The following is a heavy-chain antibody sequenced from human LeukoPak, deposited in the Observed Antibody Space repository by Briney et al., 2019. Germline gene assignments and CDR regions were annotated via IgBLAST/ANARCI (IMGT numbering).Heavy chain of an antibody. CDR2: IYYSGST. J-gene: IGHJ4*02. CDR1: GGSISSSSYY. CDR3: ARSDAYYFDY. V-gene: IGHV4-61*05. Sequence: SETLSLTCTVSGGSISSSSYYWGWIRQPPGKGLEWIGYIYYSGSTNYNPSLKSRVTISVDTSKNQFSLKLSSVTAADTAVYYCARSDAYYFDYWGQGTLVTVPS.